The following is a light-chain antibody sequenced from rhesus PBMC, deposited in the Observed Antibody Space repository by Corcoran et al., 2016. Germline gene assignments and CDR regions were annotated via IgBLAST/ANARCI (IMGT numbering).Light chain of an antibody. Sequence: EIVLTQSPATLALSSGERATVSCRASQSVTTYLAWYQQKPGQAPRLLIYGASSRATGIPDRFSGSGSGTEFTLTISSLEPEDAGLYFCLQTSEWPYTFGQGTKVEIK. CDR3: LQTSEWPYT. CDR1: QSVTTY. CDR2: GAS. J-gene: IGKJ2*01. V-gene: IGKV3-24*03.